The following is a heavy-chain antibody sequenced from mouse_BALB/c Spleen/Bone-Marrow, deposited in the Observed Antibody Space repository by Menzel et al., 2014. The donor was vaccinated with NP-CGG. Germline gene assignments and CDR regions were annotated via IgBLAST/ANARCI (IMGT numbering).Heavy chain of an antibody. Sequence: DVMLVESGGGLVKPGGSLKLSCAASGFTFSNFAMSWVRQTPDKRLEWVASISSGGSAYYPDSVKGRLSISRDNARDVLFLQMSSLRSEDTAMYYCAGGYDYDFDYWGQGTTLTVSS. J-gene: IGHJ2*01. CDR1: GFTFSNFA. CDR2: ISSGGSA. V-gene: IGHV5-6-5*01. CDR3: AGGYDYDFDY. D-gene: IGHD2-4*01.